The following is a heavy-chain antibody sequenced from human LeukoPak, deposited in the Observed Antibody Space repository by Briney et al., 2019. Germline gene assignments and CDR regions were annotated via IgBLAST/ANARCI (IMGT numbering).Heavy chain of an antibody. CDR3: ARDRYSGTYLYDY. CDR1: GYTFTGYY. CDR2: INPNSGGT. V-gene: IGHV1-2*02. Sequence: ASVKVSCKAPGYTFTGYYMHWVRQAPGQGLEWMGWINPNSGGTNYAQKFQGRVTMTRDTSISTAYMELSRLRSDDTAVYYCARDRYSGTYLYDYWGQGTLVTVSS. D-gene: IGHD1-26*01. J-gene: IGHJ4*02.